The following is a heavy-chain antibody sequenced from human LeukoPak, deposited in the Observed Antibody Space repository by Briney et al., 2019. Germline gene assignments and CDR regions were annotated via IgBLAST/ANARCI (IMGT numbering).Heavy chain of an antibody. CDR2: IIPIFGTA. CDR1: GGTFSSYA. V-gene: IGHV1-69*01. Sequence: ASVKVSCKASGGTFSSYAISWVRQAPGQGLEWMGGIIPIFGTANYAQKFQGRVTITADESTSTAYMELSSLRSEDTAVYYCAKSPRVGATTYYYYGMDVWGQGTTVTVSS. D-gene: IGHD1-26*01. J-gene: IGHJ6*02. CDR3: AKSPRVGATTYYYYGMDV.